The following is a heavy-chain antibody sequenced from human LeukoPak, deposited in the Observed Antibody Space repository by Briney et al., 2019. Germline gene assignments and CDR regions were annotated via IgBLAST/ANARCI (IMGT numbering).Heavy chain of an antibody. CDR1: GGSISSYY. D-gene: IGHD1-26*01. CDR3: AREGSFGYEYAFDI. Sequence: VKPSETLSLTCTVSGGSISSYYWSWIRQPPGKGLEWIGYIYYSGSTNYNPSLKSRVTISVDTSKNQFSLKLSAVTAADTAVYYCAREGSFGYEYAFDIWGQGTMVTVSS. CDR2: IYYSGST. V-gene: IGHV4-59*01. J-gene: IGHJ3*02.